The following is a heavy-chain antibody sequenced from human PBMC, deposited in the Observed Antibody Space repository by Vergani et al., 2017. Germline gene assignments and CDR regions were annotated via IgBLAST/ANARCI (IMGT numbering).Heavy chain of an antibody. Sequence: EVQLLQSEGAVVQPGGSLRLSCVASGFTFSIHAMSGVRQGHGKGREWVSSIKNTGDSTYYADSVKGRFTISRDNSKNTLYLQMNSLRVEDTAVYYCGRGSDNYNWGQGTLVTVSS. V-gene: IGHV3-23*01. CDR1: GFTFSIHA. CDR2: IKNTGDST. J-gene: IGHJ4*02. CDR3: GRGSDNYN. D-gene: IGHD5-24*01.